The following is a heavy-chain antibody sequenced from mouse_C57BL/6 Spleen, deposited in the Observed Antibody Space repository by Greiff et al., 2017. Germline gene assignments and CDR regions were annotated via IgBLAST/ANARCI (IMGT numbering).Heavy chain of an antibody. D-gene: IGHD2-5*01. V-gene: IGHV1-50*01. Sequence: VQLQQPGAELVKPGASVKLSCKASGYTFTSYWMQWVKQRPGQGLEWIGEIDPSDSYTNYNQKFKGKATLTVDTSSSTAYMQLSSLTSEDSAVYYCARFNSNYGGFAYWGQGTLVTVSA. J-gene: IGHJ3*01. CDR3: ARFNSNYGGFAY. CDR1: GYTFTSYW. CDR2: IDPSDSYT.